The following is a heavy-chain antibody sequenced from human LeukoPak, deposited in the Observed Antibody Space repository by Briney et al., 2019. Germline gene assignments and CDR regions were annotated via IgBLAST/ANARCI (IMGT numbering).Heavy chain of an antibody. J-gene: IGHJ4*02. V-gene: IGHV4-39*07. Sequence: PSETLSLTCIVSGGSISSSNYYWDWIRQPPGKGLEWIGSIYYSGSTYYNPSLKSRVTISVDTSKNQFSLKLNSVTAADTAVYYCARRPYCSNGICYKRPFDYWGQGTLVTVSS. CDR1: GGSISSSNYY. CDR2: IYYSGST. D-gene: IGHD2-8*01. CDR3: ARRPYCSNGICYKRPFDY.